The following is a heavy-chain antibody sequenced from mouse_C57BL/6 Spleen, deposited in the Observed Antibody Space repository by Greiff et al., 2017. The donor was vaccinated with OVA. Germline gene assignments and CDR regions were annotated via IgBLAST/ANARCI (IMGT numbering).Heavy chain of an antibody. CDR3: TRDYGSSYFDD. D-gene: IGHD1-1*01. Sequence: VQLQQPGAELVRPGASVTLSCKASGYTFTDYEMHWVKQTPVHGLEWIGAIDPETGGTAYNQKFKGKAILTADKSSSTAYMELRNLTSEDSAVYYCTRDYGSSYFDDWGKGTTLTVSS. CDR2: IDPETGGT. CDR1: GYTFTDYE. J-gene: IGHJ2*01. V-gene: IGHV1-15*01.